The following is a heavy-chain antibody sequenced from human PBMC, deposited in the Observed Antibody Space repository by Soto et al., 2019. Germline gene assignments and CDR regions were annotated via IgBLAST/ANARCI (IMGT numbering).Heavy chain of an antibody. CDR2: IIPIFGTA. V-gene: IGHV1-69*06. Sequence: SVQVSCKASGGTFSSYAISWVRQAPGQGLEWMGGIIPIFGTANYAQKFQGRVTIAADKSTSTAYMELSSLRSEDTAVYYCARDISGTPGYWGQGTLVTVSS. CDR1: GGTFSSYA. J-gene: IGHJ4*02. D-gene: IGHD6-25*01. CDR3: ARDISGTPGY.